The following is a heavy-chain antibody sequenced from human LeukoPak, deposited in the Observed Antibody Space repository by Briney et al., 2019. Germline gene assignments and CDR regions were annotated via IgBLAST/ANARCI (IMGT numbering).Heavy chain of an antibody. J-gene: IGHJ6*04. CDR2: ISYDGSNK. CDR3: AKSDGFSGMDV. D-gene: IGHD3-10*01. V-gene: IGHV3-30*18. CDR1: GFTFSSYG. Sequence: GGSLRLSCAASGFTFSSYGMHWVRQAPGKGLEWVAVISYDGSNKYYADSVKGRFTISRDNSKNTLYLQMNSLRAEDTAVYYCAKSDGFSGMDVWGKGTTVTVSS.